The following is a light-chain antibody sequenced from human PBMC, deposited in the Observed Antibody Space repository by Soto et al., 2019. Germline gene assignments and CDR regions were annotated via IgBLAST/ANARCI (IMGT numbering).Light chain of an antibody. CDR3: QQSATSPLT. CDR2: DAS. V-gene: IGKV3-20*01. J-gene: IGKJ1*01. CDR1: QSVSTNY. Sequence: EIVLTQSPDTLSLSPGERATLSCRASQSVSTNYVVWYQQKPGQAPRLLIHDASSRATGIPDRFSGSGSGTDFTLTISRLELEDFAVYFCQQSATSPLTFGQGTRVDVK.